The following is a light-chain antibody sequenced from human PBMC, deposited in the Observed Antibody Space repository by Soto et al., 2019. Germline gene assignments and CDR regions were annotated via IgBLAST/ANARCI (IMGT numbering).Light chain of an antibody. V-gene: IGLV2-11*01. Sequence: QSALTQPRSVSGSPGQSVTISCTGTSSDVGGHDYVSWYRQHPGKAPQVLISDVSKRPSGVPDRFSGSKSGNTASLTISGLQAEDDADYYCCSYAGSYTLVFGTGTKLTGL. CDR2: DVS. CDR1: SSDVGGHDY. J-gene: IGLJ1*01. CDR3: CSYAGSYTLV.